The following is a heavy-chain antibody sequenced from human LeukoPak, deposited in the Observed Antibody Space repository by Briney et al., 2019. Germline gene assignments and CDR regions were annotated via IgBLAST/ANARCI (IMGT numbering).Heavy chain of an antibody. D-gene: IGHD3-22*01. CDR1: GFTFSSYS. CDR2: ITSGSSTI. CDR3: ARGVRYYNDSSGCYYYDY. Sequence: GGSLRLSCAASGFTFSSYSMNWVRQAPGKGLEWGSYITSGSSTIYYADSVKGRFTISRENAKSSLYLQMNSLRDEDTAVYYCARGVRYYNDSSGCYYYDYWGQGTLVTVSS. V-gene: IGHV3-48*02. J-gene: IGHJ4*02.